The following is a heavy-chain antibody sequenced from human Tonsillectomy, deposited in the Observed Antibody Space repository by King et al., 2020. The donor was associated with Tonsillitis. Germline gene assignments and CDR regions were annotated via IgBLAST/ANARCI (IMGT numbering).Heavy chain of an antibody. V-gene: IGHV1-18*04. CDR1: GYTFTGYG. Sequence: QLVQSGAEVKKPGASVKVSCKASGYTFTGYGISWVRQAPGQGLERMGWISGYNGNRNYAQKLQGRVTMTTDTSTSTGYMELRSLRSDDTAVYYCARDLTSLWFGELFRHFDYWGQGTLVTVSS. D-gene: IGHD3-10*01. J-gene: IGHJ4*02. CDR3: ARDLTSLWFGELFRHFDY. CDR2: ISGYNGNR.